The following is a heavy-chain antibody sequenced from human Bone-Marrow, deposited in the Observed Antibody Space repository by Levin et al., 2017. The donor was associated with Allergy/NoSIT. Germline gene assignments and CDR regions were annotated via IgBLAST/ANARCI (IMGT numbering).Heavy chain of an antibody. D-gene: IGHD5-24*01. Sequence: GGSLRLSCEGSGFTFKNFAMSWVRQAPGKGLEWVSGISASGSTTYYADSVKGRFIISRDNSKNTLSLQTNGLRDEDTALYFCARRVPTIAWIQLDYHYGMDVWGQGTRVSVSS. CDR3: ARRVPTIAWIQLDYHYGMDV. CDR1: GFTFKNFA. J-gene: IGHJ6*02. V-gene: IGHV3-23*01. CDR2: ISASGSTT.